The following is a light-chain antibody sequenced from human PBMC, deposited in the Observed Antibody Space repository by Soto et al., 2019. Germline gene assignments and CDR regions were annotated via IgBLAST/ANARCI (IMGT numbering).Light chain of an antibody. CDR3: QQYDDLPLP. J-gene: IGKJ4*01. CDR1: QDVINY. CDR2: DAS. Sequence: DITLTQSPSSLSASVGDRVSITCQASQDVINYLNWYQQKPGKAPKLLISDASNLETGVPSRFTGSGSGTHFTLTITNLQPEDFATYFCQQYDDLPLPFGGGTHVE. V-gene: IGKV1-33*01.